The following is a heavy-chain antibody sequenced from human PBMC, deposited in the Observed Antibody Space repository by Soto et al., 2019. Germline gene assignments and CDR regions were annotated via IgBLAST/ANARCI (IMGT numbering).Heavy chain of an antibody. CDR1: GYTLTELS. Sequence: GASVKVSCKVSGYTLTELSIHWVRQAPGKGLEWMGGFDPEDGETIYAQKFQGRVTMTEDTSTDTAYMELSSLRSEDTAVYYCAGITGTTVMTYYYYGMDVWGPGTTVT. CDR2: FDPEDGET. J-gene: IGHJ6*02. CDR3: AGITGTTVMTYYYYGMDV. V-gene: IGHV1-24*01. D-gene: IGHD1-7*01.